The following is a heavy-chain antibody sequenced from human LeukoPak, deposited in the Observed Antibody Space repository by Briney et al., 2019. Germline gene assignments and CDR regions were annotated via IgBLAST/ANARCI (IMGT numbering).Heavy chain of an antibody. Sequence: ASVKVSCKASGYTFTSYGISWVRQAPGQGLEWMGWISAYNGNTNYAQKFQGRVTITADESTSTAYMELSSLRSEDTAVYYCARDRYSSAYGMDVWGQGTTVTVSS. CDR1: GYTFTSYG. CDR3: ARDRYSSAYGMDV. CDR2: ISAYNGNT. J-gene: IGHJ6*02. V-gene: IGHV1-18*01. D-gene: IGHD6-25*01.